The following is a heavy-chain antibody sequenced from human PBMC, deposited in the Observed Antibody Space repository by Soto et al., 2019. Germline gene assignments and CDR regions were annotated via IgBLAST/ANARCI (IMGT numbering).Heavy chain of an antibody. CDR1: GYTFTSYA. Sequence: QVQLVQSGAEVKKPGASVKVSCKASGYTFTSYAMHWVRQAPGQRLEWMGWINAGNGNTKYSQKFQGRVTITRDTSTSTHYMELSSLIYEDTAVYYCARAYLLYGHHYYGMDVWGQGTTVTVSS. V-gene: IGHV1-3*01. D-gene: IGHD2-8*01. CDR2: INAGNGNT. CDR3: ARAYLLYGHHYYGMDV. J-gene: IGHJ6*02.